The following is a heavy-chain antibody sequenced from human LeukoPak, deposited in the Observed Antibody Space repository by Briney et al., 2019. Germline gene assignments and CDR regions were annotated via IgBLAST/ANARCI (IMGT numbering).Heavy chain of an antibody. J-gene: IGHJ5*02. V-gene: IGHV3-11*04. CDR1: GFTFSDYY. Sequence: GGSLRLSCAASGFTFSDYYMNWIRQAPGKGLEWVSYISSSGSTIYYADSVKGRFTISRDNAKNSLYLQMNSLRAEDTAVYYCARASRYGLNWFDPWGQGTLVTVSS. D-gene: IGHD3-10*01. CDR2: ISSSGSTI. CDR3: ARASRYGLNWFDP.